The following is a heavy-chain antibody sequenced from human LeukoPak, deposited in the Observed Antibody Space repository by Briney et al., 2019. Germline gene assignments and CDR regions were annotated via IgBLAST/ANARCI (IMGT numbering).Heavy chain of an antibody. CDR1: GGSISSGGYS. V-gene: IGHV4-30-2*01. CDR3: ARGEYSYGYVY. D-gene: IGHD5-18*01. J-gene: IGHJ4*02. CDR2: IYHSGST. Sequence: SETLSLTCAVSGGSISSGGYSWSWIRQPPGKGLEWIGYIYHSGSTYYNPSLKGRVTISVDRSKNQFSLKLSSVTAADTAVYYCARGEYSYGYVYWGQGTLVTVSS.